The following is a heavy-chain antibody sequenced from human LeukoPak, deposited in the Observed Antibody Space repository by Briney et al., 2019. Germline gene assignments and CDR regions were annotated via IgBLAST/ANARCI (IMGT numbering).Heavy chain of an antibody. J-gene: IGHJ4*02. D-gene: IGHD3-10*01. V-gene: IGHV1-69*04. CDR2: IIPILGIA. CDR3: ARDKVSGSLFDY. Sequence: GASVKVSCKASGGTFSSYAISWVRQAPGQGLEWMGRIIPILGIANYAQKFQGRVTITADKSTSTAYMELSSLRSEDTAVYYCARDKVSGSLFDYWGQGTLVTVSS. CDR1: GGTFSSYA.